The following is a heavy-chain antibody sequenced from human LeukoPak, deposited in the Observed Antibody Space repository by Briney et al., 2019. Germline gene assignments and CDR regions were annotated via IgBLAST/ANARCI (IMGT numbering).Heavy chain of an antibody. D-gene: IGHD5-18*01. CDR1: GYTFTGYY. CDR2: INPNSGGT. CDR3: ARGKQLWLYYFDY. J-gene: IGHJ4*02. Sequence: GASVKVPCKASGYTFTGYYMHWVRQAPGQGLEWMGRINPNSGGTNYAQKFQGRVTMTRDTSISTAYVELSRLRSDDTAVYYCARGKQLWLYYFDYWGQGTLVTVSS. V-gene: IGHV1-2*06.